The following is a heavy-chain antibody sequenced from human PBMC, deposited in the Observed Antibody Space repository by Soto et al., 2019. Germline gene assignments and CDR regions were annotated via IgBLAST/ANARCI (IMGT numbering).Heavy chain of an antibody. CDR3: ARQERKAFDI. V-gene: IGHV4-59*01. CDR2: IYYSGST. D-gene: IGHD6-25*01. J-gene: IGHJ3*02. CDR1: GGSISSYY. Sequence: PSETLSLTCTVSGGSISSYYWSWIRQPPGKGLEWIGYIYYSGSTNYNPSLKSRVTISVDTSKNQFSLKLSSVTAADTAVYYCARQERKAFDIWGQGTMVTVSS.